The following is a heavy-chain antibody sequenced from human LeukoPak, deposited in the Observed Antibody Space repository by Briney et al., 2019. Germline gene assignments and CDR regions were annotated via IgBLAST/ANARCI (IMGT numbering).Heavy chain of an antibody. Sequence: SETLSLTCAVYGGSFSGYYWSWIRQPPGKGLEWIGEIDDSGISNYNPSLKSRVTMSVDTSKNQFSLKLRSITAADTGVYYCARGHCTGGSCYSLSLLREPHNWFGPWGHGTLVTVSS. CDR2: IDDSGIS. CDR1: GGSFSGYY. CDR3: ARGHCTGGSCYSLSLLREPHNWFGP. D-gene: IGHD2-15*01. J-gene: IGHJ5*02. V-gene: IGHV4-34*01.